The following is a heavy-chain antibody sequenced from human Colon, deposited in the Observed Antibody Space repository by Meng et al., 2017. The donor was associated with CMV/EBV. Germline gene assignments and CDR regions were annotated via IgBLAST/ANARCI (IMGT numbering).Heavy chain of an antibody. CDR1: GFTFSSYW. CDR3: ARVQEVHDFSIGSNYGMDV. D-gene: IGHD3-3*01. J-gene: IGHJ6*02. Sequence: GGSLRLSCAASGFTFSSYWMSWVRQAPGKGLEWVANMNQDGSEKYYVDSVKGRFTISRDNAKNSLYLQMNSLRAEDTAVYYCARVQEVHDFSIGSNYGMDVWGQGTTVTVSS. V-gene: IGHV3-7*01. CDR2: MNQDGSEK.